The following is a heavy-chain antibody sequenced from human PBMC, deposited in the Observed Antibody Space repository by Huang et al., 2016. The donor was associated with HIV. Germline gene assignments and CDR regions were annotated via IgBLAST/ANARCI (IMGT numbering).Heavy chain of an antibody. CDR3: ARGGILGTSWYRPFDY. V-gene: IGHV3-30-3*01. J-gene: IGHJ4*02. D-gene: IGHD6-13*01. CDR1: GFDFSSYA. CDR2: ISNDGNNM. Sequence: QVQLGESGGGVVQPEKSLRLSCAASGFDFSSYAMNLVRQAPGKGPQWVAVISNDGNNMYYSDSVKGRFIISRDNSKNTLYLQMNSLRGEDTAIYYCARGGILGTSWYRPFDYWGQGTLVTVSS.